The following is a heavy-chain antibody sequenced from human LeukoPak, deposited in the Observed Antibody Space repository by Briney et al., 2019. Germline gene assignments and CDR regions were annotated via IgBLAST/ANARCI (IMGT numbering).Heavy chain of an antibody. J-gene: IGHJ4*02. CDR3: AKTATNWYLDS. D-gene: IGHD1-1*01. V-gene: IGHV3-7*01. Sequence: GGSLRLSCAASGFSFSTYWMSWVRQAPGMWLEWVAVINQDGSEKYYADSVRGRFTISRDNSENTLYLQMNGLTAGDTAVYYCAKTATNWYLDSWGQGTLVTVSS. CDR2: INQDGSEK. CDR1: GFSFSTYW.